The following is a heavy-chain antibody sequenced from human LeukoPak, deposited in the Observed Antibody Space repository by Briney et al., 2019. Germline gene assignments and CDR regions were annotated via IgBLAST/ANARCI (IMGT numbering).Heavy chain of an antibody. D-gene: IGHD1-1*01. CDR3: ARGRRAGTTGGPFDY. J-gene: IGHJ4*02. Sequence: ASVKVSCKASGYTFTSYYIHWVRQAPGQGLEWMGIINRSGGTTSYAQRFQGRVTMTRDTSTSTVYMELSSLRSEDAAMYYCARGRRAGTTGGPFDYWGQETLVTVSS. CDR2: INRSGGTT. CDR1: GYTFTSYY. V-gene: IGHV1-46*01.